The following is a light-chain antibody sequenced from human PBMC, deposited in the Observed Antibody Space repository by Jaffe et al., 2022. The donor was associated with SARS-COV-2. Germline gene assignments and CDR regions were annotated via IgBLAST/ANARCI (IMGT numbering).Light chain of an antibody. J-gene: IGKJ2*01. CDR1: QSVSSAY. CDR2: GAF. CDR3: QQYGSSVV. Sequence: EIVLTQSPGTLSLSPGERATLSCRASQSVSSAYLAWYQQKPGQAPRLLIYGAFTRATGIPDRFSGSASGTDFTLTISRLEPEDFAVYYCQQYGSSVVFGQGTKLEIK. V-gene: IGKV3-20*01.